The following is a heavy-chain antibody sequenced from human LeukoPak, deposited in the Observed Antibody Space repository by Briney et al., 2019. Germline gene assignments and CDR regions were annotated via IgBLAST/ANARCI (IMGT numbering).Heavy chain of an antibody. CDR2: VYYSGKT. CDR1: GDFISGYY. J-gene: IGHJ2*01. CDR3: ARVRWPGIAASGTRASWFFDL. V-gene: IGHV4-59*01. Sequence: SETLSLTCSVSGDFISGYYWSWIRQSPGKGLDYIGYVYYSGKTNYNPSLRSRVTMSVDTSKNQFSLNLTSVTAADTAVYYCARVRWPGIAASGTRASWFFDLWGRGTLVTVSS. D-gene: IGHD6-13*01.